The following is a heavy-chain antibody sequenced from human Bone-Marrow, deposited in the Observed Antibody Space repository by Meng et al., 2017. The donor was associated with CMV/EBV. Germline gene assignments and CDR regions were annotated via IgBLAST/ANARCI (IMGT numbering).Heavy chain of an antibody. V-gene: IGHV4-59*01. CDR1: GGSISSYY. J-gene: IGHJ4*02. CDR3: ARESNDYSNYEVTKGPDYFDY. CDR2: IYYSGST. D-gene: IGHD4-11*01. Sequence: GSLRLSCTVSGGSISSYYWSWIRQPPGKGLEWIGYIYYSGSTNYNPSLKSRVTISVDTSKNQFSLKLSSVTAADTAVYYCARESNDYSNYEVTKGPDYFDYWGQGTLVTGSS.